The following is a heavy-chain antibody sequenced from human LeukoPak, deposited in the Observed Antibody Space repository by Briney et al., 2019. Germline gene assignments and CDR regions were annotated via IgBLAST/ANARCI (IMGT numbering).Heavy chain of an antibody. V-gene: IGHV4-38-2*02. CDR1: GFSISSGYF. Sequence: KPSETLSLTCSVSGFSISSGYFWGWVRQPPGKGLEWIGSFYRSGTTYYNPSLKSRVTISVDTSKNQFSLKLTSVTAADTAIYYCAREFMTVSKPGAIDIWGQGTMVTVSS. CDR2: FYRSGTT. CDR3: AREFMTVSKPGAIDI. D-gene: IGHD3-16*01. J-gene: IGHJ3*02.